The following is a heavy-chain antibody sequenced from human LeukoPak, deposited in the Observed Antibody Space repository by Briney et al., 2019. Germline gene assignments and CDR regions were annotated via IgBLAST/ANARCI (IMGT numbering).Heavy chain of an antibody. Sequence: GGSLRLSRAASGFTFSSYGMHWVRQAPGKGLEWVAVISYDGSNKYYADSVKGRFTISRDNSKNTLYLQMNSLRAEDTAVYYCAKDRGIAVAPDYFDYWGQGTLVTVSS. V-gene: IGHV3-30*18. D-gene: IGHD6-19*01. CDR2: ISYDGSNK. J-gene: IGHJ4*02. CDR3: AKDRGIAVAPDYFDY. CDR1: GFTFSSYG.